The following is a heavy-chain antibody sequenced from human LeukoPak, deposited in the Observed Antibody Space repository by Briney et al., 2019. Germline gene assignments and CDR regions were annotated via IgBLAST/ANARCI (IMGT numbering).Heavy chain of an antibody. CDR2: IYYSGST. CDR3: AREPNWQNYFDY. V-gene: IGHV4-61*01. J-gene: IGHJ4*02. D-gene: IGHD7-27*01. CDR1: GGSVSSGSYY. Sequence: SETLSLTCTVSGGSVSSGSYYWSWIRQPPGKGLEWIGYIYYSGSTYYNPSLKSRVTISVDTSKNQFSLKLSSVTAADTAVYYCAREPNWQNYFDYWGQGTLVTVSS.